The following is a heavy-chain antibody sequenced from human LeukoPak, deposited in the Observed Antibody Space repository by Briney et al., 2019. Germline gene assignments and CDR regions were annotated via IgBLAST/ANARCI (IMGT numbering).Heavy chain of an antibody. J-gene: IGHJ3*02. CDR3: ARVRMIVVASDAFDI. D-gene: IGHD3-22*01. Sequence: GGSLRLSCAASGFTFSSYAMSWVRQAPGKGLEWVSAISGSGGSTYYAACVKGRFTISRDNSKNTLYLKMNSLRAEDTAVYYCARVRMIVVASDAFDIWGQGTMVTVSS. CDR1: GFTFSSYA. V-gene: IGHV3-23*01. CDR2: ISGSGGST.